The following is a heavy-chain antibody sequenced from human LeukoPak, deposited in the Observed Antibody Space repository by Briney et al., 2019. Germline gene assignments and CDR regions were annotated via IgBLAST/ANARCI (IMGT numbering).Heavy chain of an antibody. CDR1: GGSISSSTYH. D-gene: IGHD2-15*01. V-gene: IGHV4-39*01. J-gene: IGHJ5*01. CDR2: IYYSGNT. CDR3: ARHSSPHAGSSSWYDF. Sequence: PSETLSLTCTVSGGSISSSTYHWGWIRQPPGKGLEWIGSIYYSGNTYYNPSLKSRVTISVDTSKNQFSVKLSSVTAADTAVYYCARHSSPHAGSSSWYDFWGQGTLATVSS.